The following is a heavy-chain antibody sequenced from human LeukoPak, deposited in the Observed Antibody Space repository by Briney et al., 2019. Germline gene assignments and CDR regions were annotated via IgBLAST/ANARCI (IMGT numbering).Heavy chain of an antibody. CDR1: RFNFRTHW. V-gene: IGHV3-74*01. D-gene: IGHD1-26*01. CDR2: VNPDGTTT. J-gene: IGHJ3*02. Sequence: GGSLRLSCTASRFNFRTHWMHWLRQAPGKGLVGVSRVNPDGTTTVHADSVEGRFTISRDNTKNMVYMQMNSLRAEDTAVYFCARARDGSRNAFDIWGQGTMVTVSS. CDR3: ARARDGSRNAFDI.